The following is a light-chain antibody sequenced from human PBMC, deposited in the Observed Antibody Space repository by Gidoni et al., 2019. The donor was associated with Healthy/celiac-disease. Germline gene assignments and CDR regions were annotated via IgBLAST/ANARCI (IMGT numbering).Light chain of an antibody. J-gene: IGKJ2*01. CDR1: QSVSSSY. CDR2: GAS. Sequence: EIVLTQSPGTLSLSPGERATLSCRASQSVSSSYLAWYQQKPGQAPRLLIYGASSRATGIPDRFSGSGSGTDFTLTISRLEPEDFAVYYCQQYGSSPVAFGQGTKLEIK. V-gene: IGKV3-20*01. CDR3: QQYGSSPVA.